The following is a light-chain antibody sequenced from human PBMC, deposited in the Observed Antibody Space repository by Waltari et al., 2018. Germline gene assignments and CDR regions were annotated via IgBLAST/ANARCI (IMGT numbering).Light chain of an antibody. CDR2: DAS. CDR1: QSVSSY. J-gene: IGKJ2*01. V-gene: IGKV3-11*01. Sequence: EIVLTQSPATLSLSPGERVTLSCRASQSVSSYLAWYQQKPGQATRLLIYDASNRATGIPARFSGSGSGTDFTLTISSLEPEDFAVYYCQQRSNWPRGYTFGQGTKLEIK. CDR3: QQRSNWPRGYT.